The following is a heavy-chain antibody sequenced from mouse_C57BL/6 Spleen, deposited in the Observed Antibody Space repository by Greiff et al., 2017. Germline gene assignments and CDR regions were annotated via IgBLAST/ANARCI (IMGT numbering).Heavy chain of an antibody. CDR2: INPNNGGT. D-gene: IGHD2-5*01. V-gene: IGHV1-26*01. CDR1: GYTFTDYY. Sequence: EVQLQQSGPELVKPGASVKISCKASGYTFTDYYMNWVKQSHGKSLEWIGDINPNNGGTSYNQKFKGKATLTVDQSSSTAYMELRSLTSEDSAVYYCARWYSNYDAMDYWGQGTSVTVSS. J-gene: IGHJ4*01. CDR3: ARWYSNYDAMDY.